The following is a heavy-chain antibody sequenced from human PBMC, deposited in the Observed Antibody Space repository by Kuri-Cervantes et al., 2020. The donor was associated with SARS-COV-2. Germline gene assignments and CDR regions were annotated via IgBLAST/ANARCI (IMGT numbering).Heavy chain of an antibody. CDR1: GYTFTSYD. D-gene: IGHD2-2*01. V-gene: IGHV1-8*01. J-gene: IGHJ4*02. CDR2: MNPNSGST. Sequence: ASVKVSCKASGYTFTSYDINWVRQATGQGLEWMGWMNPNSGSTGYAQKFQGRVTMTRNTSISTAYMELSSLRSEDTAVYYCARGLRGYCSSTTCPGDYWGQGTLVTVSS. CDR3: ARGLRGYCSSTTCPGDY.